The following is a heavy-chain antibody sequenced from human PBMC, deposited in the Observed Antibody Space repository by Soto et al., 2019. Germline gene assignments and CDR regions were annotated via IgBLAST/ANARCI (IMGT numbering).Heavy chain of an antibody. D-gene: IGHD3-3*01. J-gene: IGHJ4*02. CDR1: GFTFSDYY. CDR2: ISSRGSTI. Sequence: PGGSLRLSCAASGFTFSDYYVSWIRQSPGNGLEWVSYISSRGSTIYYADSVKGRFTISRDNAKNSPYLQMNSLRAEDTAVYYCARDRPPHYDFWSGPTGVGFDYWGQGTLLTVSS. CDR3: ARDRPPHYDFWSGPTGVGFDY. V-gene: IGHV3-11*01.